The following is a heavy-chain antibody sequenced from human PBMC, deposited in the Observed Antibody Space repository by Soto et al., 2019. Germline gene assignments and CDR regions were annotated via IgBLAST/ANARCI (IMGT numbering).Heavy chain of an antibody. Sequence: VQLVQSGAEVKQPGASVKVSCKTSGGTFGNYPINWVRQAPGQGLEWMGRVIPILGMGSYAQKFQGRVTITADRSTSTAYMELSSLRSDDTAVYYCATDYRDGYNIPFDYWGQGTRVTVSS. CDR2: VIPILGMG. J-gene: IGHJ4*02. CDR1: GGTFGNYP. CDR3: ATDYRDGYNIPFDY. D-gene: IGHD5-12*01. V-gene: IGHV1-69*02.